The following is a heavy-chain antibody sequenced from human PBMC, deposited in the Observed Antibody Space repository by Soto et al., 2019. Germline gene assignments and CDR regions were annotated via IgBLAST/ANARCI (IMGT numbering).Heavy chain of an antibody. CDR1: VFTFINYG. Sequence: GWSLRLSCAPSVFTFINYGMHWVRQAPGKGLEWVAVLSDDGRNKYYADSVKGRFTISRDNSRNTLYLQMNSLRAEDTAMYYCAKDISTGPVDYYFDYWGQGTLVTVSS. CDR2: LSDDGRNK. V-gene: IGHV3-30*18. D-gene: IGHD2-8*02. J-gene: IGHJ4*02. CDR3: AKDISTGPVDYYFDY.